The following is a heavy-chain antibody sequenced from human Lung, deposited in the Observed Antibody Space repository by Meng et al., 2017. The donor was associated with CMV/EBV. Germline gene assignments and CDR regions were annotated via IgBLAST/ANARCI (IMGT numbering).Heavy chain of an antibody. CDR1: GYTFTAHY. V-gene: IGHV1-2*02. J-gene: IGHJ4*02. Sequence: ASVKVSCKASGYTFTAHYFHWVRQAPGQGLEWMGWIHPHRGDTNYAQQFQGRVTLTRDTSINTGYMELTRLTSDDTAVYYCARDNNWGPHYWGQGTLVTVSS. D-gene: IGHD7-27*01. CDR2: IHPHRGDT. CDR3: ARDNNWGPHY.